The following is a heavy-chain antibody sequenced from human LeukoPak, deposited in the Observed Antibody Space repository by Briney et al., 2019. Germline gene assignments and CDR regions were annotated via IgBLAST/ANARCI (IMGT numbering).Heavy chain of an antibody. D-gene: IGHD3-10*01. CDR3: VTDQTGRHPYFFDY. CDR1: GFNFSTYW. CDR2: IKEDGSEI. V-gene: IGHV3-7*01. Sequence: PGGSLRLSCAASGFNFSTYWMTWVRQVLGKGLEWVANIKEDGSEIYYVDAVKGRFSISRDNAKTSLYLQMNDLSVADTAVYYCVTDQTGRHPYFFDYSGQGTLVTVSS. J-gene: IGHJ4*02.